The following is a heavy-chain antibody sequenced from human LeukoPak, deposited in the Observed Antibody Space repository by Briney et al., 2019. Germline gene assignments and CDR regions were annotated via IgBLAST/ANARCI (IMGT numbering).Heavy chain of an antibody. CDR1: GFTFTGYD. D-gene: IGHD2/OR15-2a*01. CDR2: IKHNSGGT. V-gene: IGHV1-2*02. CDR3: ARGRVFFHYYMDV. J-gene: IGHJ6*03. Sequence: ASVKLSCKASGFTFTGYDMHWVRQAPGRGLEWMGWIKHNSGGTNYAQKFQGRVTMTRDTSISTAYMELSRLRSDDTAVYYCARGRVFFHYYMDVWGKGTTVTVSS.